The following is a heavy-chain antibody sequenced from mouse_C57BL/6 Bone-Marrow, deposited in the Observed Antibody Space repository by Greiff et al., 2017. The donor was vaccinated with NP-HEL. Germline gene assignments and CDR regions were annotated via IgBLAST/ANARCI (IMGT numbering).Heavy chain of an antibody. V-gene: IGHV1-82*01. CDR3: ARPTHYYGSPYYAMDY. D-gene: IGHD1-1*01. J-gene: IGHJ4*01. CDR1: GYAFSSSW. Sequence: QVQLQQSGPELVKPGASVKISCKASGYAFSSSWMNWVKQRPGKGLEWIGRIYPGAGDTKYNGKFKGKATLTADKSSSTAYMQLISLTSEDSAVYFCARPTHYYGSPYYAMDYWGQGTSVTVSS. CDR2: IYPGAGDT.